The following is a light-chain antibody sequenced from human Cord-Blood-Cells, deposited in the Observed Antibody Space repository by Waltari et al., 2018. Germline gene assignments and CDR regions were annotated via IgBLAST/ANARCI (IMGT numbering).Light chain of an antibody. Sequence: SYVLTQPPSVSVAPGKTARITCGGNNIGRKSVHWYQQKPGQAPVLVVYDDSDRPSGNPERFSGANSGNTATLTISRVEAGDEADYYCQVWDSSSDHRVFGGGTKLTVL. CDR3: QVWDSSSDHRV. J-gene: IGLJ3*02. CDR2: DDS. CDR1: NIGRKS. V-gene: IGLV3-21*03.